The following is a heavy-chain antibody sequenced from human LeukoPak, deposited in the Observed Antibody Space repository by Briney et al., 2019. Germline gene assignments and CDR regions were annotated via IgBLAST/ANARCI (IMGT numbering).Heavy chain of an antibody. Sequence: SETLSLTCTVSGGSISSYYWSWIRQPPGKGLEWIGYIYYSGSTNYNPSLKSRVTISVDTSKSQFSLKLSSVTAADTAVYYCASVGHYYDSSGSPINWFDPWGQGTLVTVSS. CDR2: IYYSGST. V-gene: IGHV4-59*01. J-gene: IGHJ5*02. CDR1: GGSISSYY. D-gene: IGHD3-22*01. CDR3: ASVGHYYDSSGSPINWFDP.